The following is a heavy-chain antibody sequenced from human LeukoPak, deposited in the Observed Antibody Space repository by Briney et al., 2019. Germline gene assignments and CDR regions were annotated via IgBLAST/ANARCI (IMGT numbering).Heavy chain of an antibody. J-gene: IGHJ4*02. CDR1: GGSVSSGSYY. V-gene: IGHV4-61*01. Sequence: SETLSLTCTVSGGSVSSGSYYWSWIRQPPGKGLEWIGYIYYSGSTNYNPSLKSRVTISVDTSKNQFSLKLRFVTAADTAVYYCARGGIAVPGMRYYFDYWGQGTLVTVSS. CDR2: IYYSGST. D-gene: IGHD6-19*01. CDR3: ARGGIAVPGMRYYFDY.